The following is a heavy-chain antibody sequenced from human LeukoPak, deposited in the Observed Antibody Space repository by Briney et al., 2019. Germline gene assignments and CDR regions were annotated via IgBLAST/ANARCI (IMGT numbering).Heavy chain of an antibody. CDR3: ARVYRYCSSTSCYPDGFDP. CDR1: GGSISSYY. V-gene: IGHV4-59*12. J-gene: IGHJ5*02. CDR2: IYYSGST. Sequence: SETLSLTCTVSGGSISSYYWSWIRQPPGKGLEWIGYIYYSGSTNYNPSLKSRVTISVDTSKNQFSLKLSSVTAADTAVYYCARVYRYCSSTSCYPDGFDPWGQGTLVTVSS. D-gene: IGHD2-2*01.